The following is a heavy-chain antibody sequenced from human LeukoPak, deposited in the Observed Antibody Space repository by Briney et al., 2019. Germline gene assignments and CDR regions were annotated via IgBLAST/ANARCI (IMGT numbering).Heavy chain of an antibody. CDR3: ARGVGSSKSNWFDP. CDR2: IYTSGNT. Sequence: SETLSLTCTVSGGSISSGNYYWSWIRQPAGKGLEWIGRIYTSGNTMYNPSLKSRVTISIDTSKSQFSLKLTSVTAADTALYYCARGVGSSKSNWFDPWGQGTLATVSS. D-gene: IGHD1-26*01. J-gene: IGHJ5*02. V-gene: IGHV4-61*02. CDR1: GGSISSGNYY.